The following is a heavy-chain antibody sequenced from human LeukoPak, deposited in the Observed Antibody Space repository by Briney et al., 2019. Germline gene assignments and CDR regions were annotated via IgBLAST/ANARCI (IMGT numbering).Heavy chain of an antibody. CDR2: INTDGSRT. CDR1: GFTFSSYW. CDR3: ARARGGSFDI. J-gene: IGHJ3*02. V-gene: IGHV3-74*03. Sequence: GGSLRLSCVASGFTFSSYWMHWVRQAPGKGLVWVSRINTDGSRTTHADSVKGRFTISRDNPKYTLYLQMNSLRDEDTAVYYCARARGGSFDIWGQGTMVTVSS. D-gene: IGHD3-16*01.